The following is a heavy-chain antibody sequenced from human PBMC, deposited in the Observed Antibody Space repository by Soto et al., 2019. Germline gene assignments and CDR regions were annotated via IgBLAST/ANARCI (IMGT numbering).Heavy chain of an antibody. D-gene: IGHD5-18*01. CDR2: IYPGDSDT. V-gene: IGHV5-51*01. J-gene: IGHJ6*02. Sequence: PGESLKISCKGSGYTFTDYWIGWVRQLPGKGLEWMGIIYPGDSDTRYSPSFQGHVTISADKSISTAYLQWSSLKASDTAMYYCARTRLGSYGHYYYYGMDVWGQGTTVTVSS. CDR1: GYTFTDYW. CDR3: ARTRLGSYGHYYYYGMDV.